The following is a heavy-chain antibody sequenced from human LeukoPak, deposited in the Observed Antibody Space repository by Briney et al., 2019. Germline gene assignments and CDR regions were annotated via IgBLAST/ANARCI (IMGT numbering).Heavy chain of an antibody. Sequence: SETLSLTCTVSGGSISSYYWYWIRQPPGKGLEWIGYIYYSGSTNYNPSLKSRVTISIDTSKNQFSLKLSSVTAADTAVYYCARGAGYWVYWGQGTLVTVSS. D-gene: IGHD2-8*02. J-gene: IGHJ4*02. V-gene: IGHV4-59*01. CDR1: GGSISSYY. CDR2: IYYSGST. CDR3: ARGAGYWVY.